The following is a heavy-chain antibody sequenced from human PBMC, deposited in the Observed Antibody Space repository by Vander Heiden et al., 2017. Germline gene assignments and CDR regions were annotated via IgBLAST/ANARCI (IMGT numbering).Heavy chain of an antibody. CDR2: IYTSGST. Sequence: QVQLQESGPGLVKPSETLSLTCTVSGGSISSYYWSWIRQPAGKGLEWIGRIYTSGSTNYNTSLKRRVTMSVDTSKNQFSRKLSSVTAAETAVYYCATWADVEGPAAQRWYFDLWGRGTMVTVFS. J-gene: IGHJ2*01. CDR3: ATWADVEGPAAQRWYFDL. V-gene: IGHV4-4*07. CDR1: GGSISSYY. D-gene: IGHD2-2*01.